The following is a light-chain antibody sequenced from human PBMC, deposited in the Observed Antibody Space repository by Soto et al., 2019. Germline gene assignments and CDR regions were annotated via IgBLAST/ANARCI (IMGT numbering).Light chain of an antibody. CDR1: QGISNY. V-gene: IGKV1-17*03. CDR2: DAS. Sequence: DIQMTQSPSAMSASVGDRFTITCRASQGISNYFAWFQQKPGKVPKRLIYDASSLQTGGPSRFSRSGSGTEFTLTISSLQPEDFATYYCLQNKSYPITFGQGTRLEIK. CDR3: LQNKSYPIT. J-gene: IGKJ5*01.